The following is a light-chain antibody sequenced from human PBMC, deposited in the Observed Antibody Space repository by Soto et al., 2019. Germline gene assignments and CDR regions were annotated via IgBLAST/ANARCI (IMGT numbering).Light chain of an antibody. V-gene: IGLV1-40*01. CDR3: SSYTTSTPYV. Sequence: QSVLTQPPSVSAAPGQRVTISCSGSGSNIGAGYDVHWYQQLPGSAPQLLIYDNTNRPSGVPDRFSGSRSGTSASLAITRLQAEDEADYYCSSYTTSTPYVFGSGTKVTVL. CDR1: GSNIGAGYD. J-gene: IGLJ1*01. CDR2: DNT.